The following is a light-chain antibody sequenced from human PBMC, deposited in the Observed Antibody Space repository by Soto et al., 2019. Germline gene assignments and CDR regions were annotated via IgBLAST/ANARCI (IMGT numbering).Light chain of an antibody. CDR3: SSYTTSSTPWV. CDR1: SSDVGGYNY. CDR2: DVI. Sequence: QSVLTQPASVSGSPGQSITISCTGTSSDVGGYNYVSWYQQHSGKAPKLMIYDVIYRPSGVPNRFSGSKSGNTASLTISGLQVEDEADYYCSSYTTSSTPWVFGGGTKLTVL. J-gene: IGLJ3*02. V-gene: IGLV2-14*03.